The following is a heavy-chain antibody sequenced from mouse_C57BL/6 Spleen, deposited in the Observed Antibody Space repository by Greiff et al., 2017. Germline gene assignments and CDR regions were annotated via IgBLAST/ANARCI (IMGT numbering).Heavy chain of an antibody. CDR2: IDPSDSYT. V-gene: IGHV1-69*01. J-gene: IGHJ4*01. CDR3: ARGLTGTELYYAMDY. CDR1: GYTFTSYW. Sequence: QVQLKQPGAELVMPGASVKLSCKASGYTFTSYWMHWVKQRPGQGLEWIGEIDPSDSYTNYNQKFKGKSTLTVDKSSSTAYMQLSSLTSEDSAVXYCARGLTGTELYYAMDYWGQGTSVTVSS. D-gene: IGHD4-1*01.